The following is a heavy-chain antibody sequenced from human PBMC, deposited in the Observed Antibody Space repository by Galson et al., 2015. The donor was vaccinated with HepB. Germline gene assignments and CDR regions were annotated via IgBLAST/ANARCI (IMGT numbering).Heavy chain of an antibody. CDR3: ARDRTPNYGDYFGGMDV. V-gene: IGHV3-30*04. D-gene: IGHD4-17*01. Sequence: SLRLSCAASGSTFSSYAMHWVRQAPGKGLEWVAVISYDGSNKYYADSVKGRFTISKDNSKNTLYLQMNSLRAEDTAVYYCARDRTPNYGDYFGGMDVWGQGTTVTVSS. CDR1: GSTFSSYA. J-gene: IGHJ6*02. CDR2: ISYDGSNK.